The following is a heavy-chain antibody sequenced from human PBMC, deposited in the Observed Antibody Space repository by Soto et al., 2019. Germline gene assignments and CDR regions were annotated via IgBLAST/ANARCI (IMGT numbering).Heavy chain of an antibody. D-gene: IGHD3-22*01. CDR1: GYSFTSYW. Sequence: LGESLKISCKGSGYSFTSYWISWVRQMPGKGLEWMGRIDPSDSYTNYSPSFQGHVTISADKSISTAYPQWSSLKASDTAMYYCASYLPPPYYYDSSGRDYWGQGTLVTVSS. CDR3: ASYLPPPYYYDSSGRDY. J-gene: IGHJ4*02. CDR2: IDPSDSYT. V-gene: IGHV5-10-1*01.